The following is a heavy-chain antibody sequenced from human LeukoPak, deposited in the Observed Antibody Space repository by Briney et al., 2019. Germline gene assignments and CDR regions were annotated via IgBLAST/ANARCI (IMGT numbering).Heavy chain of an antibody. V-gene: IGHV3-53*01. J-gene: IGHJ4*02. CDR1: GFTVSTNY. CDR2: IYSGGST. Sequence: GGSLRLSCAASGFTVSTNYMSWVRQAPGKGLEWVPVIYSGGSTSYAASVKGRFTISRDNSKDTLYLQMNSLRAEDTAVYYCARGGHRQRQLDYWGQGTLVTVSS. D-gene: IGHD6-25*01. CDR3: ARGGHRQRQLDY.